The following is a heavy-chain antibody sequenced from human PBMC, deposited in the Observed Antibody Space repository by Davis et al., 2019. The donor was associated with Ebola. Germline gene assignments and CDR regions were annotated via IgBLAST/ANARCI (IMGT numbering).Heavy chain of an antibody. CDR1: GGSISSHY. CDR2: IYTSGRT. Sequence: PSETLSLTCTVSGGSISSHYWSWIRQPAGKGLEWIGRIYTSGRTNYKTSLKSRVTMSVDTSKNQFSLRLSSVTAADTAVYYCVRDGCPGGSCYCGDYWGQGTLVTVSS. J-gene: IGHJ4*02. D-gene: IGHD2-15*01. CDR3: VRDGCPGGSCYCGDY. V-gene: IGHV4-4*07.